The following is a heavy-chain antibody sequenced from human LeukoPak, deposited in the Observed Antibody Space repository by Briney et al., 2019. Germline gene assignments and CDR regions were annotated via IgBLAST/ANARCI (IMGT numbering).Heavy chain of an antibody. CDR2: INHSGST. CDR1: GGSFSGYY. V-gene: IGHV4-34*01. Sequence: PSETLSLTCAVYGGSFSGYYWSWIRQPPGKGLEWIGEINHSGSTNYNPSLKSRVTISVDTSKNQFSLKLSSVTAADTAVYYCATAGIAAAGLRFDYWGQGTLVTVSS. J-gene: IGHJ4*02. D-gene: IGHD6-13*01. CDR3: ATAGIAAAGLRFDY.